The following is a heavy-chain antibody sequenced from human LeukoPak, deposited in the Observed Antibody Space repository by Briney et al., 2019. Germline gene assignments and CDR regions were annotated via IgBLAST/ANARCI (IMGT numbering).Heavy chain of an antibody. D-gene: IGHD3-22*01. CDR2: IYWDDDK. CDR1: GFSLSTTRVA. V-gene: IGHV2-5*02. Sequence: SGPTLVKPTQTLTLTCTFSGFSLSTTRVAVCWIRQPPGKALEWLALIYWDDDKRYSPSLKSRLTITKDTSKNQVVLTMTNMDPVDTATYYCAPLKGDIVVDSHWGQGTLVTVSS. J-gene: IGHJ4*02. CDR3: APLKGDIVVDSH.